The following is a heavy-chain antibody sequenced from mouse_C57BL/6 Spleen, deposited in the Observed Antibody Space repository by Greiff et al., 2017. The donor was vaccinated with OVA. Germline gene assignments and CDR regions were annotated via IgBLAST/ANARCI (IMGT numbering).Heavy chain of an antibody. CDR3: ARRAYSYGSSYGYFDV. D-gene: IGHD1-1*01. Sequence: ESGPGLVKPSQSLSLTCSVPGYSITSGYYWNWIRQFPGNKLEWMGYISYDGSNNYNPSLKNRIAITRDTSKNQFFLKLNSVTTEDTATYYCARRAYSYGSSYGYFDVWGTGTTVTVSS. CDR1: GYSITSGYY. CDR2: ISYDGSN. J-gene: IGHJ1*03. V-gene: IGHV3-6*01.